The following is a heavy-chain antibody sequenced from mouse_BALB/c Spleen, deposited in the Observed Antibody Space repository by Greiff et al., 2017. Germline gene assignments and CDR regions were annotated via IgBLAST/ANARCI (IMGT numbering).Heavy chain of an antibody. J-gene: IGHJ3*01. V-gene: IGHV1S81*02. CDR2: INPSNGRT. D-gene: IGHD4-1*01. Sequence: VQLQQPGAELVKPGASVKLSCKASGYTFTSYWMHWVKQRPGQGLEWIGEINPSNGRTNYNEKFKSKATLTVDKSSSTAYMQLSSLTSEDSAVYYCARIEDWDEIWFAYWGQGTLVTVSA. CDR1: GYTFTSYW. CDR3: ARIEDWDEIWFAY.